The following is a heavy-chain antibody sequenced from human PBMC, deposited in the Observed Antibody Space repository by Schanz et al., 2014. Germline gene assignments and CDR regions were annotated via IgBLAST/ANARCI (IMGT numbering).Heavy chain of an antibody. J-gene: IGHJ5*02. D-gene: IGHD2-15*01. V-gene: IGHV1-18*01. Sequence: QVQLVQSGAEVKKPGASVKVSCKASGYTFTSYGISWVRQAPGQGLEWMGWITAYNGDTNYALKLQGRVTMTRNTSISTAYMELSSLRSDDTAVYYCARGRGCTGGSCYSWFDLWGQGTLXTVSS. CDR1: GYTFTSYG. CDR3: ARGRGCTGGSCYSWFDL. CDR2: ITAYNGDT.